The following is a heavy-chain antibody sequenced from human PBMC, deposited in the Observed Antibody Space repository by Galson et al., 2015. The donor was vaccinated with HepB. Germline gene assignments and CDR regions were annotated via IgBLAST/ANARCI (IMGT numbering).Heavy chain of an antibody. CDR2: IKQDGSEK. D-gene: IGHD4-17*01. CDR1: GFSFSTHW. CDR3: AKARDYGDYPSPQNFDY. V-gene: IGHV3-7*01. Sequence: SLRLSCAASGFSFSTHWMSWVRQAPGKGLEWVANIKQDGSEKYYVDSVKGRFTISRDNAKNSLYLQMNSLRAEDTAVYYCAKARDYGDYPSPQNFDYWGQGTLVTVSS. J-gene: IGHJ4*02.